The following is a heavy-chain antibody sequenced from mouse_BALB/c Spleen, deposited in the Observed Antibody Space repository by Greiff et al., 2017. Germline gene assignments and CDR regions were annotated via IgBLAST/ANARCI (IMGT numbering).Heavy chain of an antibody. V-gene: IGHV3-1*02. CDR1: GYSITSGYS. CDR2: IHYSGNT. J-gene: IGHJ3*01. D-gene: IGHD4-1*01. CDR3: ASWDWFAY. Sequence: DVMLVESGPDLVKPSQSLSLTCTVTGYSITSGYSWHWIRQFPGNKLEWMGYIHYSGNTNDNPPLKSRTTITRDTSKNQFFLQLNSVTTEDTATYYCASWDWFAYWGQGTLVTVSA.